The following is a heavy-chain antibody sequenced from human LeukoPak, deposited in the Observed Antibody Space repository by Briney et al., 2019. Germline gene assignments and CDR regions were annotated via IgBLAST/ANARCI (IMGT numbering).Heavy chain of an antibody. CDR3: ARGSLTEYDSSGYISPARFDL. D-gene: IGHD3-22*01. CDR1: RFILSSYE. Sequence: GRSLRLSCAASRFILSSYEMHCVRQAPGKGLEWVSYITSSRSILHYTASVKGRFTIYRDNAKNSLSLQMNPLTPDDTAIYYFARGSLTEYDSSGYISPARFDLWGQGTPVTVS. V-gene: IGHV3-48*03. CDR2: ITSSRSIL. J-gene: IGHJ4*02.